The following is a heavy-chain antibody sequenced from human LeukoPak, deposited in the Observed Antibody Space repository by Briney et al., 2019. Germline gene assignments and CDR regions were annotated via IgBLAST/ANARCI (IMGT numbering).Heavy chain of an antibody. Sequence: SETLSLTCTVSGGSISSYYWSWIRQPPGKGLEWIGYIYYSGSTNYSPSLKSRVTISVDTSKNQFSLKLSSVTAADTAVYYCARTSDYYGSGSQTWGQGTLVTVSS. J-gene: IGHJ1*01. V-gene: IGHV4-59*01. CDR2: IYYSGST. CDR3: ARTSDYYGSGSQT. D-gene: IGHD3-10*01. CDR1: GGSISSYY.